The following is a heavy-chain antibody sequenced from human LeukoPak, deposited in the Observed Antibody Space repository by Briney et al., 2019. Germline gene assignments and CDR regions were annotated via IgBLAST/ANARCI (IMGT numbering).Heavy chain of an antibody. D-gene: IGHD3-16*01. J-gene: IGHJ4*02. CDR2: ISSSSSTI. CDR3: ARGWVSIDY. CDR1: GFTFSSYS. Sequence: PGGSLRLSCAAYGFTFSSYSMTWVRQAPGKGLEWVSYISSSSSTIYYADSVKGRFTISRDNAKNSLYLQMNSLRAEDTAVYYCARGWVSIDYWGQGTLVTVSS. V-gene: IGHV3-48*01.